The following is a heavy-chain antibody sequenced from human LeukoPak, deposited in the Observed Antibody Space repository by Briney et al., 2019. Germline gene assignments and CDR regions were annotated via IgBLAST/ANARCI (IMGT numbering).Heavy chain of an antibody. D-gene: IGHD3-10*01. J-gene: IGHJ5*02. CDR2: IYYSGST. V-gene: IGHV4-39*01. CDR1: GGSISSSSYY. CDR3: ARRSSRGYYGSGSYYNGNPPSWFDP. Sequence: PSETLPLTCTVSGGSISSSSYYWGWIRQPPGKGLEWIGSIYYSGSTYYNPSLKSRVTISVDTSKNQFSLKLSSVTAADTAVYYCARRSSRGYYGSGSYYNGNPPSWFDPWGQGTLVTVSS.